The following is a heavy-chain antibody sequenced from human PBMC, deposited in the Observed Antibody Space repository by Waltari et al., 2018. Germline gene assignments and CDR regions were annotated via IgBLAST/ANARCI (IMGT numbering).Heavy chain of an antibody. CDR2: IRGSGGSK. CDR1: GFTFSSYA. J-gene: IGHJ3*02. D-gene: IGHD3-16*02. CDR3: AKDRGGVWGSYRYTPDAFDI. Sequence: EVQLVESGGGLVQPGGSLRLPCAPSGFTFSSYAMIWVSQPPGKGLEWVSAIRGSGGSKYYADSVKGRFTISRDNSKNTLYLQMNSLRAEDTAVDYCAKDRGGVWGSYRYTPDAFDIWGQGTMVTVSS. V-gene: IGHV3-23*04.